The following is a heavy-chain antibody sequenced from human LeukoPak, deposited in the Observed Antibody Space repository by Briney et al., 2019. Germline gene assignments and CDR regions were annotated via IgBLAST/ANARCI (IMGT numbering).Heavy chain of an antibody. D-gene: IGHD3-22*01. V-gene: IGHV3-48*04. CDR2: FSSSRSKV. Sequence: PGGSLRLSCAASGFNFSVYSMNWVRQAPGKGLEWVSYFSSSRSKVYYADSVKGRFTISRDNAKNSLYLQMNSLTAEYTAVYYCARDGDPRYYDSYGYYPYYFAYWGQGTLVTVSS. CDR3: ARDGDPRYYDSYGYYPYYFAY. J-gene: IGHJ4*02. CDR1: GFNFSVYS.